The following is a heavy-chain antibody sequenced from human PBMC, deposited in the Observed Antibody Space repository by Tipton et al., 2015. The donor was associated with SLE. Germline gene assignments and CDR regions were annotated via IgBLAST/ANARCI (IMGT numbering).Heavy chain of an antibody. CDR3: ARDRYYYDSSGYPGY. V-gene: IGHV3-23*01. Sequence: SLRLSCAASGFTFDDYTMHWVRQAPGKGLEWVSAISGSGGSTYYADSVKGRFTISRDNSKNTLYLQMNSLRAEDTAVYYCARDRYYYDSSGYPGYWGQGTLVTVSS. J-gene: IGHJ4*02. CDR2: ISGSGGST. CDR1: GFTFDDYT. D-gene: IGHD3-22*01.